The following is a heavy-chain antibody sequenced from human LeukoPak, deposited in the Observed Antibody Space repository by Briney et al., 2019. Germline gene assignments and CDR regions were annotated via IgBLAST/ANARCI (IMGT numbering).Heavy chain of an antibody. CDR2: ISSSGSTI. J-gene: IGHJ4*02. CDR3: AKDVAAYSGYDSYYFDY. D-gene: IGHD5-12*01. Sequence: GGSLRLSCAASGFTFSDYYMSWIRQAPGKGLEWVSYISSSGSTIYYADSVKGRFTISRDNAKNSLYLQMNSLRAEDTAVYYCAKDVAAYSGYDSYYFDYWGQGTLVTVSS. V-gene: IGHV3-11*04. CDR1: GFTFSDYY.